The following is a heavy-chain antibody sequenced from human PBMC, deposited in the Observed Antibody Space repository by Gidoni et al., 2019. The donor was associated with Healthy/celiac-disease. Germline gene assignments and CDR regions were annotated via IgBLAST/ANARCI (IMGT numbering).Heavy chain of an antibody. CDR1: GGSISSYY. Sequence: QVQLQESGPGLVKPSETLSLTCTVSGGSISSYYWSWIRQPPGKGLEWIGYIYYSGSTNYNPSLKSRVTISVDTSKNQFSLKLSSVTAADTAVYYCASGFSSGWSSGYYYGMDVWGQGTTVTVSS. D-gene: IGHD6-19*01. CDR2: IYYSGST. CDR3: ASGFSSGWSSGYYYGMDV. J-gene: IGHJ6*02. V-gene: IGHV4-59*01.